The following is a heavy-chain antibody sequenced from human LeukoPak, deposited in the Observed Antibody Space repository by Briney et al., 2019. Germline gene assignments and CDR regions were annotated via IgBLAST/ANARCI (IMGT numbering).Heavy chain of an antibody. CDR1: GFTFRSYA. Sequence: GGPLRLSCAASGFTFRSYAMHWVRQAPGKGLEGVAVISYDGSNKYYADSVKGRFTISRDNSKNTLYLQMNSLRAEDTAVYYCAREARGYSYGDFDYWGQGTLVTVSS. CDR2: ISYDGSNK. V-gene: IGHV3-30-3*01. J-gene: IGHJ4*02. CDR3: AREARGYSYGDFDY. D-gene: IGHD5-18*01.